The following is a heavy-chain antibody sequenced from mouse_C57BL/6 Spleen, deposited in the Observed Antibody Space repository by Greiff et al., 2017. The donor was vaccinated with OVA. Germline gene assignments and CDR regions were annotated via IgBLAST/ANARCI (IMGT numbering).Heavy chain of an antibody. V-gene: IGHV5-4*03. CDR1: GFTFSSYA. CDR2: ISDGGSYT. D-gene: IGHD1-1*01. Sequence: EVKLVESGGGLVKPGGSLKLSCAASGFTFSSYAMSWVRQTPEKRLEWVATISDGGSYTYYPDNVKGRFTISRDNAKNNLYLQMSHLKSEDTAMYYCARVGTTVAFDYWGQGTTLTVSS. J-gene: IGHJ2*01. CDR3: ARVGTTVAFDY.